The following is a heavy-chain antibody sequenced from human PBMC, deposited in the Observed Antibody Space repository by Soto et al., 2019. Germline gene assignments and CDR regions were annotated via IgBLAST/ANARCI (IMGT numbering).Heavy chain of an antibody. V-gene: IGHV3-7*05. D-gene: IGHD3-10*01. CDR1: GFSFSSYW. CDR2: INRDGSER. Sequence: EVQLVESGGDLVQPGGSLRLSCAASGFSFSSYWMSWVRQAPGKGLAWVANINRDGSERYHIDSVQGRFTISRDNVKSSLYLQMNSLRAEDTAVFYCAIDNLLRGMDNWFDPWGQGTLVTVSS. J-gene: IGHJ5*02. CDR3: AIDNLLRGMDNWFDP.